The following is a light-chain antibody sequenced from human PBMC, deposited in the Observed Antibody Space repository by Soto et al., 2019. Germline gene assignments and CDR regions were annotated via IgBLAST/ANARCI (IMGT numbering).Light chain of an antibody. V-gene: IGKV1-5*03. CDR3: QQYNNWPTWT. CDR1: QTISSW. CDR2: KAS. Sequence: DIQMTQSPSTLSASVGDRVTITCRASQTISSWLAWYQHKPGKAXKLLIYKASTLKSGVPSRFSGSGAGTEFTLTISSLQSEDFALYYCQQYNNWPTWTFGQGTKVDIK. J-gene: IGKJ1*01.